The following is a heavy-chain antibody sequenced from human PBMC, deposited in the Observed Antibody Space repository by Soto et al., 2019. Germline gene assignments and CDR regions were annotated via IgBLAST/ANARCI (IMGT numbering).Heavy chain of an antibody. J-gene: IGHJ6*03. CDR2: IDWDDDK. CDR1: GFSLSTSGMC. CDR3: ARTRFITGTTDYYYYYMDV. Sequence: GSGPNAGEPTQTLTLTCTFSGFSLSTSGMCVSWIRQPPGKALEWLARIDWDDDKYYSTSLKTRLTISKDTSKNQVVLTMTNMDPVDTATYYCARTRFITGTTDYYYYYMDVWGKGTTVTVSS. V-gene: IGHV2-70*11. D-gene: IGHD1-7*01.